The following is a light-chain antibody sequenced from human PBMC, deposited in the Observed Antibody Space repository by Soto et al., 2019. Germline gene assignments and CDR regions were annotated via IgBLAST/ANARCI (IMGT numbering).Light chain of an antibody. V-gene: IGKV3-20*01. CDR2: GAS. CDR1: QSVNSVY. Sequence: EIVLTQSPGTLSLSPGERASLSCRADQSVNSVYLAWYQHKPGQAPRLLIYGASDRATGIPDRFSGSGSGTDFTLPISRLEPEDFAVYYCQQYVTSPFTFGPGTKVDI. CDR3: QQYVTSPFT. J-gene: IGKJ3*01.